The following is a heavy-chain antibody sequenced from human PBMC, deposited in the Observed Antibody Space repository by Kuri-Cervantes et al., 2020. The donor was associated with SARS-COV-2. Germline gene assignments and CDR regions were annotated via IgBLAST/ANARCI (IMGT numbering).Heavy chain of an antibody. CDR2: ISDDGSRT. V-gene: IGHV3-30-3*01. D-gene: IGHD2-15*01. CDR1: GFTFSDYA. Sequence: LSLTCAASGFTFSDYAMHWVRQAPGKGLEWVAVISDDGSRTYYVDSVKGRLLISRDNSNNTLYLQMNSLRADDTAVYFCARDRVAWKWSQNPYYFEYWGRGTLVTVSS. CDR3: ARDRVAWKWSQNPYYFEY. J-gene: IGHJ4*02.